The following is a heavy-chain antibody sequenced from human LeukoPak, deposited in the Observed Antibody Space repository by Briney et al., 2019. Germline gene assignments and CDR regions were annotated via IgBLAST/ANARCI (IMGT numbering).Heavy chain of an antibody. CDR1: GFTFTNAW. Sequence: PGGSLRLSCVASGFTFTNAWMTWVRQAPGKGLEWVANTNQDGSEKYYADSVKGRFTISRDNAKNSLYLQMNGLRAEDTAVYYCAKQLSSNANWGQGTLVTVSS. CDR2: TNQDGSEK. V-gene: IGHV3-7*01. D-gene: IGHD5-18*01. J-gene: IGHJ4*02. CDR3: AKQLSSNAN.